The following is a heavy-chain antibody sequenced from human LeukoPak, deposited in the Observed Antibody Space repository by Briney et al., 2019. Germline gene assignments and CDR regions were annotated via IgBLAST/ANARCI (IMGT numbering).Heavy chain of an antibody. Sequence: PSETLSLTCTVSGGSISSGSYYWSWIRQPAGKGLEWIGRINTSGSTHYNPSLKSRVTISVDMSKNLFSLKLSSATAADTAVYYCARDPPYYYDTMRGALDIWGQGTMVTVSS. J-gene: IGHJ3*02. CDR2: INTSGST. V-gene: IGHV4-61*02. CDR3: ARDPPYYYDTMRGALDI. CDR1: GGSISSGSYY. D-gene: IGHD3-22*01.